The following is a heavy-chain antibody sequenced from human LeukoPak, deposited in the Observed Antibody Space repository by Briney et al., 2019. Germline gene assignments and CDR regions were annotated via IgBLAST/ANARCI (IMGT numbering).Heavy chain of an antibody. Sequence: SETLSLTCTVSGGSVSSSSYSWGWVRQPPGKGLEWIGSIYYSGSTYYNPSLKSRVTISVDTSKNQFSLKLSSVTAADTAVYYCATVNSSGWLYYYYYYMDVWGKGTTVTVSS. CDR2: IYYSGST. V-gene: IGHV4-39*07. CDR3: ATVNSSGWLYYYYYYMDV. J-gene: IGHJ6*03. D-gene: IGHD6-19*01. CDR1: GGSVSSSSYS.